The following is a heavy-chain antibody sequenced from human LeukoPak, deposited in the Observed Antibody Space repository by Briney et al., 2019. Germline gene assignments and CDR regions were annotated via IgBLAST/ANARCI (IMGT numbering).Heavy chain of an antibody. D-gene: IGHD4-11*01. CDR1: GFTFSSYA. V-gene: IGHV3-64D*09. J-gene: IGHJ4*02. CDR2: ISSNGGSS. Sequence: GGSLRLSCSASGFTFSSYAMHWVRQAPGKGLEYVSAISSNGGSSYYADSVKGRFTISRDNSKNTLYLQTSSLRAEDTAVYYCVKDEAVTTFPLPFDYWGQGTLVTVSS. CDR3: VKDEAVTTFPLPFDY.